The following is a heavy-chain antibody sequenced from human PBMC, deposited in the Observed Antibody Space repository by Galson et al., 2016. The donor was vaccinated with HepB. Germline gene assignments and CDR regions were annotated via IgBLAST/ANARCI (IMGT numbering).Heavy chain of an antibody. D-gene: IGHD4/OR15-4a*01. Sequence: SLRLSCAASGLTFSSYWMHWVRQAPGKGLEWISHIKSDGRKTNYADSVKGRFIISRDNAKNTLYLQTNSLRAEDTAVYYCARLSLVVGGAIDYWGQGTLVTVSS. CDR1: GLTFSSYW. V-gene: IGHV3-74*01. CDR2: IKSDGRKT. CDR3: ARLSLVVGGAIDY. J-gene: IGHJ4*02.